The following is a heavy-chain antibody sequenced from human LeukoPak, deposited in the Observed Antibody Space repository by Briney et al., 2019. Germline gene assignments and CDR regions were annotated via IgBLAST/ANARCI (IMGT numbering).Heavy chain of an antibody. Sequence: QPGGSLRLSCVASGFTFSTYAMSWVRQAPGKGLEWVSGISGSGGSTYYADSVKGRFTISRDNSKNTLYLQMNSLRAEDTAVYYCAKGYGNTWPPRGAFFDYWGQGTLVTVSS. V-gene: IGHV3-23*01. CDR3: AKGYGNTWPPRGAFFDY. J-gene: IGHJ4*02. CDR2: ISGSGGST. D-gene: IGHD5-18*01. CDR1: GFTFSTYA.